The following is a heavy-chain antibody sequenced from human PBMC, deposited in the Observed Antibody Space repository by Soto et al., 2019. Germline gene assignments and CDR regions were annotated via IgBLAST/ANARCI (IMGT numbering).Heavy chain of an antibody. Sequence: QVQLQESGPGLVKPSQTLSLTCTVSGGSISSGGYYWSWIRQHPGKGLEWIGYIYYSTYYNPSLKSRVTISVDTSKNQFSLKLSSVTAADKAVYYCARDYRASYPAYYYYGMDVWGQGTTVTVSS. V-gene: IGHV4-31*03. J-gene: IGHJ6*02. D-gene: IGHD3-16*02. CDR1: GGSISSGGYY. CDR3: ARDYRASYPAYYYYGMDV. CDR2: IYYST.